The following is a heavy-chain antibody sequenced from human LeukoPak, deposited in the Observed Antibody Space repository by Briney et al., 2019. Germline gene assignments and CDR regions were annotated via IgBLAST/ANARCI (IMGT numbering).Heavy chain of an antibody. Sequence: SETLSLTCTVSGGSISNYCWSWIRQPAGKGPEWIGRIYTSGNTNYNPSLNSRVTMSVDTSKNQFSLRLSSVTAADTAVYYCARDSSYGPKNDDAFDIWGQGTMVTVSS. CDR1: GGSISNYC. J-gene: IGHJ3*02. CDR3: ARDSSYGPKNDDAFDI. D-gene: IGHD5-18*01. CDR2: IYTSGNT. V-gene: IGHV4-4*07.